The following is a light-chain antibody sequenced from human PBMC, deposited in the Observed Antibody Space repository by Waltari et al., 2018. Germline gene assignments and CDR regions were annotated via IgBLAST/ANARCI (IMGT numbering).Light chain of an antibody. J-gene: IGLJ3*02. V-gene: IGLV4-69*01. CDR2: VNSDGSH. Sequence: QLVLTQSPSASASLGASVKLTCTLSSGHSTNIIAWLQQQPEKGPRYLMNVNSDGSHNKGVWIPDRFSGSSSGAERYLTISSLQSEDEADYYCQTGGHDTWVFGGGTRLTVL. CDR1: SGHSTNI. CDR3: QTGGHDTWV.